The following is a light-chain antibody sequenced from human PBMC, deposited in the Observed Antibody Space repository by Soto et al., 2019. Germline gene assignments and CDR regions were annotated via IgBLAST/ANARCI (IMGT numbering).Light chain of an antibody. CDR1: QSVIAEH. CDR3: XXXXXXXXT. CDR2: GTF. V-gene: IGKV3-20*01. Sequence: EIVLTQSPGTLSLSPGERATLSCRTSQSVIAEHLAWYQQKPGQSPRLLMHGTFNRATGIPDRFSGSGSGTDFTLTISRLXXXXXXXXXXXXXXXXXXTFGQGTKVELK. J-gene: IGKJ1*01.